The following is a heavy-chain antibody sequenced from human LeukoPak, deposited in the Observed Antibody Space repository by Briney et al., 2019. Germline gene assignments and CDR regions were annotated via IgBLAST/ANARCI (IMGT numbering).Heavy chain of an antibody. CDR1: GFTFSSYD. CDR3: ARTSIYYDSSGYYFDY. CDR2: IGTAGDT. D-gene: IGHD3-22*01. V-gene: IGHV3-13*01. Sequence: GGSLRLSCAASGFTFSSYDVHWVRQATGKGLEWVSAIGTAGDTYYPGSVKGRFTISRENAKNSLYLQMNSLRAGDTAVYYCARTSIYYDSSGYYFDYWGQGTLVTVSS. J-gene: IGHJ4*02.